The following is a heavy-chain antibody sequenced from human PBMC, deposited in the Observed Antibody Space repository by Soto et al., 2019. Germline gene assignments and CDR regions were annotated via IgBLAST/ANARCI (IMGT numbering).Heavy chain of an antibody. Sequence: GGSLRLSCAASGFTFSDYYMSWIRQAPGKGLEWVSYISSSGNIIYYADSVKGRFTISRDNAKNSLYLQMNSLRAEDTAVYYCARDLGYYDSSGYFDYWGQGTLVTVS. V-gene: IGHV3-11*01. CDR3: ARDLGYYDSSGYFDY. J-gene: IGHJ4*02. CDR1: GFTFSDYY. CDR2: ISSSGNII. D-gene: IGHD3-22*01.